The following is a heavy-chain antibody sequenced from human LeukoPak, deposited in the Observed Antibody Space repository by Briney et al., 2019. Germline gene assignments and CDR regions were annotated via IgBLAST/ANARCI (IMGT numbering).Heavy chain of an antibody. J-gene: IGHJ4*02. D-gene: IGHD1-26*01. CDR3: ARAYSRSYSHFDD. CDR1: GGGSITIGTYY. CDR2: ISYSGTT. V-gene: IGHV4-39*01. Sequence: SETLSLTCIVSGGGSITIGTYYWGWIRQPPGKGLEWIGAISYSGTTYYNPSLKSRVTMSVATSRNQSSLRLSSVTAADTAMYFCARAYSRSYSHFDDWGQGTLVTVSS.